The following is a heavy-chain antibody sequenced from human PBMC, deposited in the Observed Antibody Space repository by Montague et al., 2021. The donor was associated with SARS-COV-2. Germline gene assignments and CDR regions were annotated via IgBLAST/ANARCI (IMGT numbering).Heavy chain of an antibody. CDR2: ISHSGST. CDR3: VRVPYRLLFVPRYYGMDV. V-gene: IGHV4-34*01. D-gene: IGHD2-2*01. J-gene: IGHJ6*02. CDR1: GGSLSGYY. Sequence: SETLSLTCAVYGGSLSGYYWSWIRQPPGEGLKWIAEISHSGSTSYNPSLKSRVTISVDTSKNQFSLKLSSATAADTAVYYCVRVPYRLLFVPRYYGMDVWGQGTTVTVSS.